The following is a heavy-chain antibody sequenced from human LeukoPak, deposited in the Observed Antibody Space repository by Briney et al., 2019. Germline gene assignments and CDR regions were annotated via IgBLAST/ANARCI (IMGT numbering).Heavy chain of an antibody. Sequence: SETLSLTCTVSGGSISSYYWSWIRQPPGKGLEWIGYICYSGSTNYNPSLKSRVTISVDTSKNQFSLKLSSVTAADTAVYYCARDGIAAAGKSIDAFDIWGQGTMVTVSS. CDR3: ARDGIAAAGKSIDAFDI. V-gene: IGHV4-59*01. J-gene: IGHJ3*02. CDR1: GGSISSYY. D-gene: IGHD6-13*01. CDR2: ICYSGST.